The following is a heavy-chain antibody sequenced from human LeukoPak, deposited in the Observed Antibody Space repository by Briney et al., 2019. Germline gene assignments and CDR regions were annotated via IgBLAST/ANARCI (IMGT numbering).Heavy chain of an antibody. V-gene: IGHV4-59*01. CDR2: IYYSGIT. J-gene: IGHJ1*01. CDR1: GGSFSRYS. CDR3: AREDYCGGGSCYSGYFQH. Sequence: SETLSLTCAVYGGSFSRYSWSWIRQPPGKGLEWIGYIYYSGITDYNPSLRSRVTISVDTSKNQFSLKLSSVTAADTAVYYCAREDYCGGGSCYSGYFQHCGQGTLVTVSS. D-gene: IGHD2-15*01.